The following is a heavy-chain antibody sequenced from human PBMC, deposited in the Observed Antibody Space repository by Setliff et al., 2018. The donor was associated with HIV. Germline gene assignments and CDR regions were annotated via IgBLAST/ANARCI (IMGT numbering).Heavy chain of an antibody. CDR2: IKSRTDGGAT. J-gene: IGHJ4*02. Sequence: PGGSLRLSCIASGFSFNNYYMSWVRQAPGKGLEWVGRIKSRTDGGATDYAAPVKGRFSISRDDSKKTLYLQMDSLKTEDTAMYFCSINSPLSSWGQGTLVTVSS. CDR3: SINSPLSS. D-gene: IGHD6-6*01. CDR1: GFSFNNYY. V-gene: IGHV3-15*01.